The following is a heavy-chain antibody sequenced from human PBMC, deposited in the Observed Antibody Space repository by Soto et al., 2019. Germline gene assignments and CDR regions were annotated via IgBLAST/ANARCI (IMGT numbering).Heavy chain of an antibody. CDR3: AKSPNFYCSSYHCYKYYFDY. D-gene: IGHD2-2*01. CDR1: GFTFRSYG. Sequence: QVRLVESGGGVVQPGRSLRLSCVASGFTFRSYGIHWVRQAPGKGLEWVAVVSSDGRTTYYADSVKGRFTISRDNSKNTLYLQMNSLRTEDTAVYYCAKSPNFYCSSYHCYKYYFDYWGQGTLVTVSS. CDR2: VSSDGRTT. V-gene: IGHV3-30*18. J-gene: IGHJ4*02.